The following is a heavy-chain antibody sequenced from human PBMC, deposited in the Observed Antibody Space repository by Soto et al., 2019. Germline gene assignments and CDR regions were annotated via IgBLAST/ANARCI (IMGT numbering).Heavy chain of an antibody. Sequence: QVQLVQSGAEVKKPGASLKVSCKASGYRFTGYGLHWVRQAPGQGLQWMGWINPKSGATDYAQKFQGRVTMTSEMSPKSVYLELGGMRSADTACATAVYCWAISMFGSDDYFQSGLDVWCQGT. CDR2: INPKSGAT. CDR3: VYCWAISMFGSDDYFQSGLDV. V-gene: IGHV1-2*02. J-gene: IGHJ6*01. D-gene: IGHD3-10*02. CDR1: GYRFTGYG.